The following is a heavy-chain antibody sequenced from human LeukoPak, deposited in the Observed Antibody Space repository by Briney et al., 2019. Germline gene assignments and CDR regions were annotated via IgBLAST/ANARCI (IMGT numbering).Heavy chain of an antibody. J-gene: IGHJ4*02. D-gene: IGHD3-10*01. CDR2: IKQDGSEK. CDR1: GFTFSSYW. Sequence: PGGSLRLSCAPSGFTFSSYWMSWVRQAPGKGLEWVANIKQDGSEKYYVDSVKGRFTISRDNAKNSLYLQMNSLRAEDTAVYYCARKAYGLDVWGQGTLVTVSS. CDR3: ARKAYGLDV. V-gene: IGHV3-7*03.